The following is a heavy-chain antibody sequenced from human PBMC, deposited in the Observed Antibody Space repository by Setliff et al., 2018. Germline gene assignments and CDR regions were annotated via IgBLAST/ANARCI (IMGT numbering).Heavy chain of an antibody. V-gene: IGHV4-59*01. CDR1: GGPISSYY. D-gene: IGHD3-10*01. CDR3: ARESYYGSGYNY. Sequence: SETLSLTCTVSGGPISSYYWSWIRQPPGKGLEWIGYIYYSGSTNYNPSLKSRVTISVDTSKNQFSLKLSSVTAADTAVYYCARESYYGSGYNYWGQGTLVTVS. J-gene: IGHJ4*02. CDR2: IYYSGST.